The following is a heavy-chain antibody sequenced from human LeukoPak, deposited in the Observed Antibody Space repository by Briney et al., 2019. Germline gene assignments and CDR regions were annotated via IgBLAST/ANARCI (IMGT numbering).Heavy chain of an antibody. J-gene: IGHJ3*02. D-gene: IGHD5-18*01. CDR3: ARLYGSVDTAIIDAFDI. Sequence: ASVKVSCKASGYTFTGYYMHWVRQAPGQGLEWMGWINPNSGGTNYAQKFQGRVTMTRDTSISTAYMELSRLRSDDTAVYYCARLYGSVDTAIIDAFDIWGQGTMVTVSS. CDR2: INPNSGGT. CDR1: GYTFTGYY. V-gene: IGHV1-2*02.